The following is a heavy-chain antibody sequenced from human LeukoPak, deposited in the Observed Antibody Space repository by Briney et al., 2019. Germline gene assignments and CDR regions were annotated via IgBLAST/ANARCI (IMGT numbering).Heavy chain of an antibody. D-gene: IGHD5-12*01. Sequence: PGGSPRLSCAASGLTFSSYGMHWVRQAPGKGLEWVAVLSYDGSNKYYADSVKGRFTISRDNSKNTLYLQMNSLRDEDTAVYYCAKDDSGYDFPNWFDPWGQGTLVTVSS. CDR2: LSYDGSNK. CDR1: GLTFSSYG. J-gene: IGHJ5*02. V-gene: IGHV3-30*18. CDR3: AKDDSGYDFPNWFDP.